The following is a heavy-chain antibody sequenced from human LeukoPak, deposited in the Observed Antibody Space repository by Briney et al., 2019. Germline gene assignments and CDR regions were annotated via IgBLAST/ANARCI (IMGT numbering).Heavy chain of an antibody. CDR2: IYYSGST. Sequence: PSETLSLTCTVSGGTISSYYCSWMRQPPGQGLEWIGYIYYSGSTNYNPYLKSRVTISVDTSKNQISLKLSSVTAADTAVYYCARGGDIVATFPCDPWGQGTVVTV. CDR3: ARGGDIVATFPCDP. D-gene: IGHD5-12*01. V-gene: IGHV4-59*01. J-gene: IGHJ5*02. CDR1: GGTISSYY.